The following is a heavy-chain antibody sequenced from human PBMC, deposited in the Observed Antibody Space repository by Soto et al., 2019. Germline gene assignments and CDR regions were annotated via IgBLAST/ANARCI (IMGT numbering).Heavy chain of an antibody. Sequence: PGGSLRLSCAASGFMFSSYAMSWVRQAPGKGLEWVADISGSGGSTFYADSVKGRFTFSRDNSKNTLYLQMNSLRAEDTAVYYCAKIPSVVAGGPGWFDPWGQGTLVTVSS. D-gene: IGHD6-19*01. CDR1: GFMFSSYA. V-gene: IGHV3-23*01. J-gene: IGHJ5*02. CDR2: ISGSGGST. CDR3: AKIPSVVAGGPGWFDP.